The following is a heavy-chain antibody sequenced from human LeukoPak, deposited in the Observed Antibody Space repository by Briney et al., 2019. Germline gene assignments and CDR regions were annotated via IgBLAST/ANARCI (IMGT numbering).Heavy chain of an antibody. J-gene: IGHJ4*02. CDR1: GFTFSSYS. D-gene: IGHD3-10*01. CDR2: VSYSSSTI. CDR3: ARDAHIVRGVNPLDY. Sequence: GGSLILSCAASGFTFSSYSMNWVRQAPGKGLEWISYVSYSSSTIYYADSVKGRFTISRDNAKNSLYLQMNSLRDEDTAVYYCARDAHIVRGVNPLDYWGQGTLVTVS. V-gene: IGHV3-48*02.